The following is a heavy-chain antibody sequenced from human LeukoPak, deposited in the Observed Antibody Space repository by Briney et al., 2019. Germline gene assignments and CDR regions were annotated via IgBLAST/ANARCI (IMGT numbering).Heavy chain of an antibody. CDR2: ISYDGSNK. V-gene: IGHV3-30*01. Sequence: PGRSLRLSCAASGFTFSSYAMHWVRQAPGKGLEWVAAISYDGSNKYYADSVKGRFTISRDNSKNTLYLQMNSLRAEDTAVYYCARFREFLPFDYWGQGTLVTVSS. J-gene: IGHJ4*02. CDR3: ARFREFLPFDY. CDR1: GFTFSSYA. D-gene: IGHD3-10*01.